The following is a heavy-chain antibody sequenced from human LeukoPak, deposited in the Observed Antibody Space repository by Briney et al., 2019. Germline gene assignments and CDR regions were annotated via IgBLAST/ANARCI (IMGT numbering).Heavy chain of an antibody. CDR2: INPNSGGT. J-gene: IGHJ4*02. V-gene: IGHV1-2*02. CDR3: ARDLLTAAGGGY. CDR1: GYTFTGYY. D-gene: IGHD6-13*01. Sequence: GASVKVSCKASGYTFTGYYMHWVRQAPVRGHEWMGWINPNSGGTNYAQKFQGRVTMTRDTSISTAYMELSRLRSDDTAVYYCARDLLTAAGGGYWGQGTLVTVSS.